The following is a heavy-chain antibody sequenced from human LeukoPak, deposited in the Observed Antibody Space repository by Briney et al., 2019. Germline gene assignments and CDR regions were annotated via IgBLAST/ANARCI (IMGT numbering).Heavy chain of an antibody. V-gene: IGHV3-23*01. CDR1: GFTFSTYW. Sequence: GGSLRLSCAASGFTFSTYWMSWVRQAPGKGLEWVSAMSGSGGSTYYADSVKGRFTISRDNSKNTLYLQMNSLRAEDTAVYYCAKDGPDTAMGYYYYGMDVWGQGTTVTVSS. CDR3: AKDGPDTAMGYYYYGMDV. D-gene: IGHD5-18*01. CDR2: MSGSGGST. J-gene: IGHJ6*02.